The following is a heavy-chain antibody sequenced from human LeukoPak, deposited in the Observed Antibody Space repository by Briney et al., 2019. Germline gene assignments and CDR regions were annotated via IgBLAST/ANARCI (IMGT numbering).Heavy chain of an antibody. CDR2: ISGSDGTT. J-gene: IGHJ4*02. Sequence: GGSLRLSCAASGFTFSSYGMSWVRQAPGKGLEWVSGISGSDGTTYYADSVKGRFTISRDNSKNTLYLQMNGLRAEDTAVYYCAKDSAKKYDDYWGQGTLVTVSS. V-gene: IGHV3-23*01. CDR1: GFTFSSYG. D-gene: IGHD2/OR15-2a*01. CDR3: AKDSAKKYDDY.